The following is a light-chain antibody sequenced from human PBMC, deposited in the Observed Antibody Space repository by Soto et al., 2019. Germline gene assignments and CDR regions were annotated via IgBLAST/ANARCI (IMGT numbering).Light chain of an antibody. Sequence: IQMTQSPSSLSASVGDRATITCRASQSIDNYLSWYQQIPGKAPKLLIYAASNLQRGVPSRFSGSGSGTDFTLTISRLEPEDFAVYYCQQWGSSSWTVGQGTKVDIK. V-gene: IGKV1-39*01. J-gene: IGKJ1*01. CDR2: AAS. CDR1: QSIDNY. CDR3: QQWGSSSWT.